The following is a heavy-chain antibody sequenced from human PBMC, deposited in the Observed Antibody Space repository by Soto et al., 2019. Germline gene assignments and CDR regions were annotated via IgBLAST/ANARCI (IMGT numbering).Heavy chain of an antibody. CDR2: IIPILGIA. CDR1: GGTFSSYT. CDR3: ARARSSGSSYYYYMDV. J-gene: IGHJ6*03. V-gene: IGHV1-69*02. Sequence: QVQLVQSGAEVKKPGSSVKVSCKASGGTFSSYTISWVRQAPGQGLEWVGRIIPILGIANYAQKFQGRVTITADKSTSTAYMELSSLRSEDTAVYYCARARSSGSSYYYYMDVWGKGTTVTVSS. D-gene: IGHD3-10*01.